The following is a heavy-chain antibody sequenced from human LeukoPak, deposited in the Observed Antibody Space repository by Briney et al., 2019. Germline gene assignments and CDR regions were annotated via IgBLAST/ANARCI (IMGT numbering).Heavy chain of an antibody. J-gene: IGHJ5*02. V-gene: IGHV4-31*03. CDR2: IYYSGST. D-gene: IGHD3-10*01. CDR3: ARDHGSGKVSDWFDP. CDR1: GGSISSGGYY. Sequence: SETLSLTCTVSGGSISSGGYYWSWIRQHPGKGLEWIGYIYYSGSTYYNPSLKSRVTISVDTPKNQFSLKLSSVTAADTAVYYCARDHGSGKVSDWFDPWGQGTLVTVSS.